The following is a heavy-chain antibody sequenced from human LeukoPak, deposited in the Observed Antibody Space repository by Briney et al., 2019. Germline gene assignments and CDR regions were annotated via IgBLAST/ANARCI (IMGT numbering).Heavy chain of an antibody. V-gene: IGHV3-48*03. J-gene: IGHJ3*02. CDR1: GFTFSSYE. D-gene: IGHD3-9*01. Sequence: GGSLRLSCAASGFTFSSYEMNWVRQAPGKGLEWVSYISSSGSTIYYADSVKGRFTISRDNAKNTLYLQMNSLRAEDTAVYYCARGFVDDILTGYPNDAFDIWGQGTMVTVSS. CDR3: ARGFVDDILTGYPNDAFDI. CDR2: ISSSGSTI.